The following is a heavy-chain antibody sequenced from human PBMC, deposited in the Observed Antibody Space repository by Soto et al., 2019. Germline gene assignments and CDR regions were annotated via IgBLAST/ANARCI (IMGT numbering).Heavy chain of an antibody. CDR2: ISYDGSNK. D-gene: IGHD3-22*01. CDR3: AKGGVYDSSYYYYGMDA. CDR1: GFTFSSYG. J-gene: IGHJ6*02. Sequence: GGSLRLSCAASGFTFSSYGMHWVRQAPGKGLEWVAVISYDGSNKYYADSVKGRFTISRDNSKNTLYLQMNSLRAEDTAVYYCAKGGVYDSSYYYYGMDAWGQGTTVTVSS. V-gene: IGHV3-30*18.